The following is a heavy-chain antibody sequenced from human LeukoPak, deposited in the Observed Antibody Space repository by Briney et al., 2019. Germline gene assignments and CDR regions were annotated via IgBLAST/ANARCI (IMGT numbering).Heavy chain of an antibody. CDR3: ARGDYYDSSGYYPDAFDI. CDR2: IYYSGST. D-gene: IGHD3-22*01. V-gene: IGHV4-59*01. Sequence: SETLSLTCTVSGGSISSYYWSWIRQPPGKGLEWIGYIYYSGSTNYNPSLKSRVTISVDTSKNQFSLKLSSVTAADTAVYYCARGDYYDSSGYYPDAFDIWGQGTMVTVSS. J-gene: IGHJ3*02. CDR1: GGSISSYY.